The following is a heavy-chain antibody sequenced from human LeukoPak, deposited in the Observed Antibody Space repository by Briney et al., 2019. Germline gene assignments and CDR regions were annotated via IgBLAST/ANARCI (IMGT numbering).Heavy chain of an antibody. CDR2: ISSGTTTI. V-gene: IGHV3-48*02. J-gene: IGHJ4*02. D-gene: IGHD1-26*01. CDR3: AKGAGSYIDY. CDR1: GFTFSSYS. Sequence: GGSLRLSCAASGFTFSSYSMNWVRRAPGKGLEWLSYISSGTTTIYYADSVKGRFTISRDNAKNSLYLQMNSLRDEDTAVYYCAKGAGSYIDYWGQGTLVTVSS.